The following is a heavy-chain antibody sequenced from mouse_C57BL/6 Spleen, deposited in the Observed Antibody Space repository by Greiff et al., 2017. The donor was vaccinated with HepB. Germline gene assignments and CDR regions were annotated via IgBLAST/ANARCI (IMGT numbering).Heavy chain of an antibody. CDR3: ARYYRGDYYDMEY. CDR1: GYTFTDYY. J-gene: IGHJ4*01. CDR2: INPNNGGT. V-gene: IGHV1-26*01. Sequence: VQLQQSGPELVKPGASVKLSCKASGYTFTDYYMNWVQQSHGKSLEWIGDINPNNGGTRYNQKFKGKATLTVDKSSSTAYMELRSLTSEDYAVYYCARYYRGDYYDMEYWGQGTSVTVSS. D-gene: IGHD2-12*01.